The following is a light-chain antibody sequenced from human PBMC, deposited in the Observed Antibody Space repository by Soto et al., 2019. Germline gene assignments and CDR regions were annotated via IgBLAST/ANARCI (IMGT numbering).Light chain of an antibody. J-gene: IGKJ4*01. CDR2: EAS. CDR1: QSVSTY. V-gene: IGKV3-11*01. Sequence: DILLTQSPATLSLSPGERATLSCRASQSVSTYLTWYQQKPGQAPRLLIYEASKRATDIPARFSGSGSGTDFTLTIISLEPEDFAVYYCQQRGSWPLTFGGGTKVEIK. CDR3: QQRGSWPLT.